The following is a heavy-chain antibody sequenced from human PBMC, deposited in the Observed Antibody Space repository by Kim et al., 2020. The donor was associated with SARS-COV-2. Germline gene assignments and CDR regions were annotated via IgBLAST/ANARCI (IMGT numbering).Heavy chain of an antibody. D-gene: IGHD6-19*01. V-gene: IGHV1-69*13. J-gene: IGHJ4*02. CDR1: GGTFSSYA. CDR2: IIPIFGTA. Sequence: SVKVSCKASGGTFSSYAISWVRQAHGQGLEWMGGIIPIFGTANYAQKFQGRVTITADESTSTAYMELSSLRSEDTAVYYCATGGAGAGRNQNWGQGTLVTVSS. CDR3: ATGGAGAGRNQN.